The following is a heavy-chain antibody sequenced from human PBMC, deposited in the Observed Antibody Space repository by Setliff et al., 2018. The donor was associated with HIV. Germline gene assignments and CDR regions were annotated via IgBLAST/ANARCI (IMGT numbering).Heavy chain of an antibody. D-gene: IGHD6-13*01. Sequence: ASVKVSCKASGDTFTTYALHWVRQAPGQRLEWMGWINAGNGDTKSSQKFQGRVTITRDTSASTAYMELSSLRSEDTGVHYCAIGGSTWPHRPNNYYFDYWGQGTPVTVSS. V-gene: IGHV1-3*01. CDR1: GDTFTTYA. CDR2: INAGNGDT. J-gene: IGHJ4*02. CDR3: AIGGSTWPHRPNNYYFDY.